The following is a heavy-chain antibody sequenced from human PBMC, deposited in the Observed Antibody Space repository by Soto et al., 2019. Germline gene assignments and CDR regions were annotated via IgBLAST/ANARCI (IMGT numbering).Heavy chain of an antibody. D-gene: IGHD2-2*01. CDR3: GSGPSTTLIDN. J-gene: IGHJ4*02. CDR2: IYSGGNN. CDR1: GGSITSHHYY. Sequence: QLQVQESGPGQVKPSQTLSLTCTVSGGSITSHHYYWGWIRQPPGKGLEWIGSIYSGGNNYYNPSLRSLLTIFVDTAKNLLSLKLSSVTAADSAIYYCGSGPSTTLIDNWGLGTQVSVSS. V-gene: IGHV4-39*01.